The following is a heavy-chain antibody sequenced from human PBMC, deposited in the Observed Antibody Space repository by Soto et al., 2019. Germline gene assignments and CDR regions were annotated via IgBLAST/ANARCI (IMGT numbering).Heavy chain of an antibody. D-gene: IGHD3-3*01. CDR3: GRGYYDFWSGYPNWFDP. CDR2: IYPSDSDT. V-gene: IGHV5-51*01. CDR1: GYHFTNYW. J-gene: IGHJ5*02. Sequence: PGESLKISCKGSGYHFTNYWIGWVRQMHGKGLEWMGFIYPSDSDTRYSPSFQGQVTISADKSISTAYLQWSSLKASDTAMYYCGRGYYDFWSGYPNWFDPWGQGTLVTVSS.